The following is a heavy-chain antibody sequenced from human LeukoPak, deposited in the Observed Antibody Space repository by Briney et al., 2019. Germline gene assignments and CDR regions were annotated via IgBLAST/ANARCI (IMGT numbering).Heavy chain of an antibody. J-gene: IGHJ1*01. CDR2: ILYDGSID. CDR3: ARGPQDIVVVPAAIFDFQH. Sequence: GGSLRLSCAASGFTFNFYSMHWVRQAPGKGLEWVAVILYDGSIDYYAGSVKGRFTISRDNSENTLYLQMNSLRAEDTAVYYCARGPQDIVVVPAAIFDFQHWGQGTLVTVSS. D-gene: IGHD2-2*02. V-gene: IGHV3-30*04. CDR1: GFTFNFYS.